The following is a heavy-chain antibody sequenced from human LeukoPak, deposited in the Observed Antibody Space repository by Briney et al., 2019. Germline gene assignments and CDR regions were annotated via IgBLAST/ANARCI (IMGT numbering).Heavy chain of an antibody. CDR1: GGSISSSYYY. J-gene: IGHJ4*02. Sequence: SETLSLTCTVSGGSISSSYYYWGWIRQPPGKGLEWIGSIYYSGSTYYNPSLKSRVTISVNTSKNQFSLKLSSVTAADTAVYYCARGRDGYNLGFDYWGQGTLVTVSS. V-gene: IGHV4-39*07. D-gene: IGHD5-24*01. CDR2: IYYSGST. CDR3: ARGRDGYNLGFDY.